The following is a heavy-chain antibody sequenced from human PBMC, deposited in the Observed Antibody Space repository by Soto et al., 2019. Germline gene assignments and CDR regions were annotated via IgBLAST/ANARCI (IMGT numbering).Heavy chain of an antibody. V-gene: IGHV1-18*04. CDR2: ISTYNVNT. CDR1: GYTFTNYG. CDR3: ERSLTVTTSLDL. D-gene: IGHD4-17*01. J-gene: IGHJ5*02. Sequence: QVQLVQSGTEVRKPGASVKVSCKASGYTFTNYGINWVRQAPGQGLEWMGWISTYNVNTYYAQKFKGRDTLTTDTSTNTAYMELRSLTSDDTAVYYCERSLTVTTSLDLGGLGTLVTVSS.